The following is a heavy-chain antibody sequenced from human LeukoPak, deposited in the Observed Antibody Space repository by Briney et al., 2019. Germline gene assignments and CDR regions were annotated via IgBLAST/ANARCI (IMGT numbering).Heavy chain of an antibody. CDR2: IHSSGST. J-gene: IGHJ4*02. CDR1: GGSISSYY. V-gene: IGHV4-59*01. D-gene: IGHD4-17*01. Sequence: SETLSLTCTVSGGSISSYYWSWIRQPPGHGLEWMGYIHSSGSTNYNPSLKSRITISVDTSKNQFSLKLTSVTAADTAVYYCARDYGDYEFIEWGQGTLVTVSS. CDR3: ARDYGDYEFIE.